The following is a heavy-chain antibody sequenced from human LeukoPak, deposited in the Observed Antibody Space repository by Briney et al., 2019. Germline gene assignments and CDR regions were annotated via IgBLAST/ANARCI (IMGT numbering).Heavy chain of an antibody. J-gene: IGHJ6*03. V-gene: IGHV3-23*01. D-gene: IGHD5-18*01. CDR2: ISGSGGST. Sequence: GGSLRLSCAASGFTFSSYAMSWVRQAPGKGLEWVSAISGSGGSTYYADSMKGRFTISRDNSKNTLYLQMNSLRAEDTAVYYCAKLDTATAAYYYYYMDVWGKGTTVTVSS. CDR3: AKLDTATAAYYYYYMDV. CDR1: GFTFSSYA.